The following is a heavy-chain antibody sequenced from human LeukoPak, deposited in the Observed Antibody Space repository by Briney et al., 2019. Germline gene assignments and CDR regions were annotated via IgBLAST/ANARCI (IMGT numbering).Heavy chain of an antibody. J-gene: IGHJ3*02. D-gene: IGHD7-27*01. CDR2: ISGSGGST. CDR1: GFTFSSYA. CDR3: ANWIDRTGDRPWVAFDI. V-gene: IGHV3-23*01. Sequence: GGSLRLSCAASGFTFSSYAMSWVRQAPGKGLEWVSAISGSGGSTYYADSVKGRFTISRDNSKNTLYLQMNSLRAKDTAVYYCANWIDRTGDRPWVAFDIWGQGTMVTVSS.